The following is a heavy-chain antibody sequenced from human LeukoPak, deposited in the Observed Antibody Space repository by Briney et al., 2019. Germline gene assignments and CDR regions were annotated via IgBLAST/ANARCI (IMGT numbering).Heavy chain of an antibody. Sequence: GGPLRLSCAASGFTFNDFAMTWVRQAPGKGLEWVSSIGDAGTYYADSVKGRFTISRDNSKNMLYLQLNSLRAGDTAMYYCAKNLGPFDVRGQGTMVTVSS. V-gene: IGHV3-23*01. CDR1: GFTFNDFA. D-gene: IGHD3-16*01. CDR2: IGDAGT. CDR3: AKNLGPFDV. J-gene: IGHJ3*01.